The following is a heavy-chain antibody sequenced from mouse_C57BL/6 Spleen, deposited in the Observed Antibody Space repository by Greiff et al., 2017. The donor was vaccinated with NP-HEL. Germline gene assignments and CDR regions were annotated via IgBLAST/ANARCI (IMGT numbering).Heavy chain of an antibody. Sequence: QVQLKQPWAELVRPGSSVKLSCKASGYTFTSYWMHWVKLRPLQCLEWIGIIYPSASETLSTQKFKDTATLTVDKSSSTASIQLSSRKSEDSPVYYCAISNDDWGQGTTLTVAS. CDR2: IYPSASET. CDR3: AISNDD. J-gene: IGHJ2*01. V-gene: IGHV1-52*01. CDR1: GYTFTSYW.